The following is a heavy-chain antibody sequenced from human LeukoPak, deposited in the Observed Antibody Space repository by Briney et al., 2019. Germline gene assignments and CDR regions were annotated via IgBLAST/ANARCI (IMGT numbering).Heavy chain of an antibody. V-gene: IGHV4-39*07. D-gene: IGHD3-10*01. CDR1: GGSISSGGYY. Sequence: SETLSLTCTVSGGSISSGGYYWSWIRQPPGKGLEWIGEINHSGSTNYNPSLKSRVTISVDTSKNQFSLRLSSVTAADTAVYYCARGKTYTSGSYYYFDYWGQGTLVTVSS. CDR2: INHSGST. J-gene: IGHJ4*02. CDR3: ARGKTYTSGSYYYFDY.